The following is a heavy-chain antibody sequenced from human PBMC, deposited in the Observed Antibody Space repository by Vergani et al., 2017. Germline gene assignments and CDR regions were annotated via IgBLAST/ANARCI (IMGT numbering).Heavy chain of an antibody. CDR2: INHSGST. V-gene: IGHV4-34*01. J-gene: IGHJ3*02. Sequence: QVQLQQWGAGLLKPSETLSLTCAVYGGSFSGYYWSWIRQPPGKGLEWIGEINHSGSTNYNPSLKSRVTIAVDTSKNQFSLKLSSVTAADTAVYYCARDRQYSSSWYFSFDIWGQGTMVTVSS. CDR3: ARDRQYSSSWYFSFDI. D-gene: IGHD6-13*01. CDR1: GGSFSGYY.